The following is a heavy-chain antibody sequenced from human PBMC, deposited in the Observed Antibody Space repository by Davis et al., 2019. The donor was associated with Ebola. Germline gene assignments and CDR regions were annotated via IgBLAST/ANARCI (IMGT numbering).Heavy chain of an antibody. V-gene: IGHV3-21*01. CDR1: GFTFSSYW. CDR2: ISSGSAYR. CDR3: VREFYYDGVRSYFDL. D-gene: IGHD3-22*01. Sequence: GESLKISCAASGFTFSSYWMHWVRQAPGKGLEWVSSISSGSAYRYYADSLKGRFTISRDNAKNSLYLQMDSPRVEDTAVYYCVREFYYDGVRSYFDLWGRGTLVTVSA. J-gene: IGHJ2*01.